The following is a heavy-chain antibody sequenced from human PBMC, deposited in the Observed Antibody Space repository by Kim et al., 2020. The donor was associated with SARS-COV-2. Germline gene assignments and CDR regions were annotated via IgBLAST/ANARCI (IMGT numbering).Heavy chain of an antibody. V-gene: IGHV4-59*12. D-gene: IGHD6-19*01. CDR1: GGSISGYY. Sequence: SETLSLTCTVSGGSISGYYWSWIRQPPGKGLEWIGYSYYSGSTNYNPSLKSRVTISVATSKNQFSLKLTSVTAADTAVYYCARDSGYNSGWFDYWGQGTLVTVSS. CDR3: ARDSGYNSGWFDY. J-gene: IGHJ5*01. CDR2: SYYSGST.